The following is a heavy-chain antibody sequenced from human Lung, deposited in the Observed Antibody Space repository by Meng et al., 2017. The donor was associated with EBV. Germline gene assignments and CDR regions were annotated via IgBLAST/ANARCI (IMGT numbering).Heavy chain of an antibody. CDR3: AIGTASYGPFDN. V-gene: IGHV4-4*02. D-gene: IGHD4-17*01. J-gene: IGHJ4*01. CDR2: IHLTGMT. Sequence: ESAPDLVKPSGTLSLTLTVSGVSRTIHTWWTWVRQSPGKGLEWIGEIHLTGMTTYNPSLESRVTLSVDKSKNSFSLQVTSVTAADTAVYYCAIGTASYGPFDNWSQGTLVTVSS. CDR1: GVSRTIHTW.